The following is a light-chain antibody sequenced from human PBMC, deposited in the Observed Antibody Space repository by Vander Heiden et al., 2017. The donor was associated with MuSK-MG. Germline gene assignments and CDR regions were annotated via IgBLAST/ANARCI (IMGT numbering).Light chain of an antibody. V-gene: IGKV1-33*01. CDR2: DAF. J-gene: IGKJ3*01. CDR1: QGISNF. CDR3: QQYDNLPFT. Sequence: DIQMTQSPSSLSASVGERVTITCQASQGISNFLAWYQQKPGKAPKLLIYDAFSLETGVPSRFSGSGSGTDFTFTISSLQPEDIATYFCQQYDNLPFTFGPGTKVDIK.